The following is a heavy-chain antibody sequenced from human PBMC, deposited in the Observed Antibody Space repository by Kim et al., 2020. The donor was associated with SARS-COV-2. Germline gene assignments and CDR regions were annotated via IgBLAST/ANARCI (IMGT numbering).Heavy chain of an antibody. V-gene: IGHV3-21*01. CDR1: GLTFSSYS. CDR2: ISSSSSYI. Sequence: GGSLRLSCAASGLTFSSYSMNWVRQAPGKGLEWVSSISSSSSYIYYADSVKGRFTISRDNAKNSLYLQMNSLRAEDTAVYYCARDSRGTPVEMATQFGDFDYWGQGTLVTVSS. D-gene: IGHD3-10*01. CDR3: ARDSRGTPVEMATQFGDFDY. J-gene: IGHJ4*02.